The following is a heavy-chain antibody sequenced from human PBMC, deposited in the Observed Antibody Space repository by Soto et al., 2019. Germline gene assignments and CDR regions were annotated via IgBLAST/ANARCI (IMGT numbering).Heavy chain of an antibody. V-gene: IGHV1-69*02. CDR2: IIPMVTVT. J-gene: IGHJ3*01. D-gene: IGHD6-19*01. CDR1: GGTFNTYT. CDR3: SIGSWSVETFDV. Sequence: QVHLIQSGAGVKKPGSSVKVSCKAAGGTFNTYTLIWVRQAPGHGLEWMGRIIPMVTVTNSAQKFQGRLTLTADKSTGTAFMELTSLRSDDTAVYYCSIGSWSVETFDVWGQGTMVTVSS.